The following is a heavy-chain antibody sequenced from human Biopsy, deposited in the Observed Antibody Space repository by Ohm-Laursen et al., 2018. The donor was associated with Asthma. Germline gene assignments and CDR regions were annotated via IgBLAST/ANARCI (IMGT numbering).Heavy chain of an antibody. V-gene: IGHV4-31*03. CDR3: ARIPRRSGSYFVDY. D-gene: IGHD3-22*01. CDR1: GDSITSGGCC. J-gene: IGHJ4*02. CDR2: IHHSGTS. Sequence: TLSLTCPVSGDSITSGGCCWNWIRQHPGKGLEWIGYIHHSGTSYFNPSLKSRVSFSRDTSKNQFSLRLSSVTAADMAMYYCARIPRRSGSYFVDYWGQGTPVTVSS.